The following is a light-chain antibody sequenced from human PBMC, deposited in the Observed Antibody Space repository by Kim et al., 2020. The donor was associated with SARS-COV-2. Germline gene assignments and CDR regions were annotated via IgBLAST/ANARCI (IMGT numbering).Light chain of an antibody. Sequence: HSALTQPPSASGSPGQSVTISCTGTSSDVGGYNYVSWYQQHPGKAPKLMIYEISERPSGVPDRFSGSKSGNTASLTVSGLQAEDEADYYCSSYADSNNWVFGGGTQLTVL. CDR3: SSYADSNNWV. CDR2: EIS. CDR1: SSDVGGYNY. J-gene: IGLJ3*02. V-gene: IGLV2-8*01.